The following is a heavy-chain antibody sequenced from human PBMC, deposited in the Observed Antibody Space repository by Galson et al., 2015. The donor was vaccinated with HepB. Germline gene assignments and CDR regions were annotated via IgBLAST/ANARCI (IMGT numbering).Heavy chain of an antibody. J-gene: IGHJ4*02. Sequence: SVKVSCKASGYSFDRNTINWVRQAPGQGLEWMGWINTNTGNPTYAQGFTGRFVFSLDTSVSTAYLQISSLKAEDTAKYYCARADGGGYYYVDYWGQGTLV. CDR1: GYSFDRNT. CDR2: INTNTGNP. D-gene: IGHD2-21*01. CDR3: ARADGGGYYYVDY. V-gene: IGHV7-4-1*02.